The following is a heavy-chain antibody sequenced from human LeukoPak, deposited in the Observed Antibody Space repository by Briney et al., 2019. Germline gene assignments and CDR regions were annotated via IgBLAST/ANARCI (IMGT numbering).Heavy chain of an antibody. D-gene: IGHD3-22*01. CDR2: INHSGST. Sequence: PSETLSLTCAVYGGSFSGYYWSWIRQPPGKGLEWIGGINHSGSTNYNPSLKSRVTISVDTSKNQFSLKLSSVTAADTAVYYCAGYYYDSSGYPQPFDYWGQGTLVTVSS. J-gene: IGHJ4*02. CDR3: AGYYYDSSGYPQPFDY. V-gene: IGHV4-34*01. CDR1: GGSFSGYY.